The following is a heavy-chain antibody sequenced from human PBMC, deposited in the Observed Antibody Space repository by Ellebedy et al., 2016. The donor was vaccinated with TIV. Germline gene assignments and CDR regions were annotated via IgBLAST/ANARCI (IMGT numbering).Heavy chain of an antibody. D-gene: IGHD3-22*01. CDR1: GGSISSGGYY. V-gene: IGHV4-31*03. Sequence: SETLSLTCTVSGGSISSGGYYWSWIRQHPGKGLEWIGYIYYSGSTYYNPSLKSRVTISVDKSKNQLPLKLSSVTAADTAVYYCARGGRITMIGTFGYWGQGTLVTVSS. CDR2: IYYSGST. J-gene: IGHJ4*02. CDR3: ARGGRITMIGTFGY.